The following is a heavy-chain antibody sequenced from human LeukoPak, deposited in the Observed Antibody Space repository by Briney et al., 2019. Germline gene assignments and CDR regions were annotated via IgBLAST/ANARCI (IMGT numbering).Heavy chain of an antibody. V-gene: IGHV4-39*07. J-gene: IGHJ6*03. CDR3: ARVRAYYYYYYYMGV. CDR2: IYYSGST. Sequence: SETLSLTCTVSGGSISSSSYYWGWIRQPPGKGLEWIGSIYYSGSTYYNPSLKSRVTISVDTSKNQFSLKLSSVTAADTAVYYCARVRAYYYYYYYMGVWGKGTTVTVSS. CDR1: GGSISSSSYY.